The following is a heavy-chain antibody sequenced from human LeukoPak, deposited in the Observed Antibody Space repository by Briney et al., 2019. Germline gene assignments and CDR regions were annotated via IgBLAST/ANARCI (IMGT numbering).Heavy chain of an antibody. CDR3: ARPTLSPYYYDSSGDYDY. Sequence: SVKVSCKASGYTFTGYYMHWVRQAPGQGLEWMGWIDPNSGGTNYAQKFQGRVTMTRDTSISTAYMELSRLRSDDTAVYYCARPTLSPYYYDSSGDYDYWGQGTLVTVSS. J-gene: IGHJ4*02. D-gene: IGHD3-22*01. CDR1: GYTFTGYY. V-gene: IGHV1-2*02. CDR2: IDPNSGGT.